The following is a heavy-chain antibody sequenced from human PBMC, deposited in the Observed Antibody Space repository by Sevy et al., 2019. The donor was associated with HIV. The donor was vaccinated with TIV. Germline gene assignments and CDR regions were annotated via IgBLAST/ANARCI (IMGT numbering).Heavy chain of an antibody. CDR2: ISGGSN. Sequence: GGSLRLSCAASGFTFSIHAMSWVRQAPGKGLEWVSVISGGSNKYEDSVKGRVSISRDNSKNTLFLQMNSLGTDDTAVYYCVKCRWDIVQVPDYWGQGTLVTVSS. V-gene: IGHV3-23*03. D-gene: IGHD2-15*01. CDR3: VKCRWDIVQVPDY. J-gene: IGHJ4*02. CDR1: GFTFSIHA.